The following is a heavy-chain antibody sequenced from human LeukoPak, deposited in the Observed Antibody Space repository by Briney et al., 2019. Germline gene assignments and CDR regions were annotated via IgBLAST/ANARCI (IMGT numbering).Heavy chain of an antibody. CDR2: ISAYNGNT. Sequence: GASVKVSCKASGYTFTSYGTSWVRQAPGQGLEWMGWISAYNGNTNYAQKLQGRVTMTTDTSTSTAYMELRSLRSDDTAVYYCASSTHYYDSSGYSYGMDVWGQGTTVTVSS. J-gene: IGHJ6*02. CDR1: GYTFTSYG. CDR3: ASSTHYYDSSGYSYGMDV. D-gene: IGHD3-22*01. V-gene: IGHV1-18*01.